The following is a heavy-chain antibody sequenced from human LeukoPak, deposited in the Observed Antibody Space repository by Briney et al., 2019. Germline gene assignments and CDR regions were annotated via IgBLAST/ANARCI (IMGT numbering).Heavy chain of an antibody. CDR2: TYYRSKWNT. CDR1: GDTFSSNTAA. CDR3: SRQRSTSTYYFGLDV. D-gene: IGHD6-6*01. Sequence: SQTLSLTCAISGDTFSSNTAAWNWIRQSPSRGLEWLGRTYYRSKWNTDYAASVQNRITINPDTSTNQFSLQLKSATPEDTAVYYCSRQRSTSTYYFGLDVWGRGTTVTVSS. J-gene: IGHJ6*02. V-gene: IGHV6-1*01.